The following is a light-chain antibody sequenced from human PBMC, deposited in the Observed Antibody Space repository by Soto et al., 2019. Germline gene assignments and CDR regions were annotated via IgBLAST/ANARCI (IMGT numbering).Light chain of an antibody. CDR2: DVN. CDR3: TLWKTRTTMI. J-gene: IGLJ2*01. V-gene: IGLV2-14*03. CDR1: SSDIGAYNF. Sequence: QSALTQPASVSGSPGQSITISCTGTSSDIGAYNFVSWYQQHPGKAPKLMLYDVNIRPSGVSNRFSGSKSGNTASLTISGPQAEEEADFYCTLWKTRTTMIFGGGTKLTVL.